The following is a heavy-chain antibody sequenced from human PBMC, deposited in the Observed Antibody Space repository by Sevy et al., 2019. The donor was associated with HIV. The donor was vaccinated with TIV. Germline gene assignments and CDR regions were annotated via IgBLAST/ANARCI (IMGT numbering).Heavy chain of an antibody. CDR2: ISYDGSNK. D-gene: IGHD2-15*01. CDR1: GFTFSSYA. J-gene: IGHJ6*02. V-gene: IGHV3-30-3*01. Sequence: GGSLRLSCAASGFTFSSYAMHWVRQAPGKGLEWVVVISYDGSNKYYADSVKGRFTISRDNSKNTLYLQMNSLRAEDTAVYYCARGERWYSYYGMDVWGQGTTVTVS. CDR3: ARGERWYSYYGMDV.